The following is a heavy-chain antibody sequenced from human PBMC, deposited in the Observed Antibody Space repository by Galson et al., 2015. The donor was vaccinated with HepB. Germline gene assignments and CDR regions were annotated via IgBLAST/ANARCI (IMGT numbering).Heavy chain of an antibody. J-gene: IGHJ2*01. D-gene: IGHD3-22*01. Sequence: SLRLSCAASGFTFSSYAMTWVRQAPGKGLEWVSAVSGSGGSTYYADSVKGRFTISRDSSKNTLYLQMNSLRAEDTAVYYCAKTYYYYSDGYYPYWYFDLWGRGTLVTVSS. CDR2: VSGSGGST. V-gene: IGHV3-23*01. CDR1: GFTFSSYA. CDR3: AKTYYYYSDGYYPYWYFDL.